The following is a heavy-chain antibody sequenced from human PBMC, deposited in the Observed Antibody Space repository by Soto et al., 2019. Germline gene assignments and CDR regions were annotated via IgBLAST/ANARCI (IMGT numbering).Heavy chain of an antibody. Sequence: PGGSLRLSCAASGFTFSSYWMHWVRQAPGKGLVWVSRINSDGSSTSYADSVKGRFTISRDNAKNTLYLQMNSLRAEDTAVYYCARRRSIDYYYYMDVWGKGTTVTVSS. J-gene: IGHJ6*03. V-gene: IGHV3-74*01. CDR3: ARRRSIDYYYYMDV. D-gene: IGHD2-21*01. CDR1: GFTFSSYW. CDR2: INSDGSST.